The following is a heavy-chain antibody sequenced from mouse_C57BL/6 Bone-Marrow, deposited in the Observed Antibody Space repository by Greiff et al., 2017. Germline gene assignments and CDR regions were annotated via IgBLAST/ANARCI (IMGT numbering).Heavy chain of an antibody. J-gene: IGHJ2*01. V-gene: IGHV5-12*01. Sequence: EVQLVESGGGLVQPGGSLKLSCAASGFTFSDYYMYWVRQTPEKRLEWVAYISNGGGSTYYPDTVKGRFTISRDNAKNTLHLQMSRLKSEDTAMYYCARYYYGGFDYWGQGTTLTVSS. D-gene: IGHD1-1*01. CDR3: ARYYYGGFDY. CDR2: ISNGGGST. CDR1: GFTFSDYY.